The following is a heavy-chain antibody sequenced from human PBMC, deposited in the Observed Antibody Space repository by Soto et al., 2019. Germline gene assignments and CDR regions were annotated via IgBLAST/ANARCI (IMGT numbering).Heavy chain of an antibody. V-gene: IGHV4-39*01. Sequence: PSETLSLTCTVSGGSISSSSYYWGWIRQPPGKGLEWIGSIYYSGSTYYNPSLKSRVTISVDTSKNQFSLKLSSVTAADTAVYYCARLSSSTIRTAPVSFDDWGQGTPVTVSS. CDR1: GGSISSSSYY. CDR2: IYYSGST. D-gene: IGHD2-21*02. CDR3: ARLSSSTIRTAPVSFDD. J-gene: IGHJ4*02.